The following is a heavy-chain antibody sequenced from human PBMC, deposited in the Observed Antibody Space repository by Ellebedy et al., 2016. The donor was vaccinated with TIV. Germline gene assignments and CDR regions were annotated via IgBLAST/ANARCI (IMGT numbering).Heavy chain of an antibody. J-gene: IGHJ4*02. D-gene: IGHD2-15*01. V-gene: IGHV4-59*01. CDR2: IYYSGST. CDR3: ARGGLGYCSGGSCYLFDY. CDR1: GGSISSYY. Sequence: MPGGPLRLSCTVSGGSISSYYWSWIRQPHGKGLEWIGYIYYSGSTNYNPSLTSRVTISVDTSKNQFSLKLSSVTAADTAVYYCARGGLGYCSGGSCYLFDYWGQGTLVTVSS.